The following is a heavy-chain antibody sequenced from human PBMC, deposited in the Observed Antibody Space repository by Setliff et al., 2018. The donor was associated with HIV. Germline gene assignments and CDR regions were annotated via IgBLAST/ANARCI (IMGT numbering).Heavy chain of an antibody. CDR1: GFTFSSYS. D-gene: IGHD5-12*01. J-gene: IGHJ4*02. V-gene: IGHV3-23*01. CDR3: HSGYDTEEQSYFDY. Sequence: GGSLRLSCVASGFTFSSYSMTWVRQAPGKGLECVAVISGSGGDTYYADSVKDRFTISRDNAKNTLYLQVNSLRAEDTGVYYCHSGYDTEEQSYFDYWGQGALVTVSS. CDR2: ISGSGGDT.